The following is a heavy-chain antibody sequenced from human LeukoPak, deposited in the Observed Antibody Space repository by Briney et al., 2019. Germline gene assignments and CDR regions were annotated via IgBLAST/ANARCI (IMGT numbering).Heavy chain of an antibody. J-gene: IGHJ5*02. CDR2: ITTISHYI. D-gene: IGHD3-10*01. CDR3: ARSGGPGTYHQLRYNWFDP. Sequence: GGSLRLSCAASGFTLSDYHMNWVRHAPGKGLGWLSSITTISHYIYYAGAVRGRFTISRDNAKNSLYLQMNSLRGEDTAVYYCARSGGPGTYHQLRYNWFDPWGQGTLVTVSS. V-gene: IGHV3-21*01. CDR1: GFTLSDYH.